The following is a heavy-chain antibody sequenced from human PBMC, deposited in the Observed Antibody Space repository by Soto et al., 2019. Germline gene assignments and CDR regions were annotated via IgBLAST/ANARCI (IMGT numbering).Heavy chain of an antibody. V-gene: IGHV4-34*01. CDR1: GGSFSGYY. D-gene: IGHD5-12*01. Sequence: SETLSLTCAVFGGSFSGYYWSWIRQPPGKGLEWIGEINHSGSTNYNPSLKSRVTISVDTSKNQFSLKLSSVTAADTAVYYCPRGGGWLRFVRCFDPWGQGTLVTVSS. CDR2: INHSGST. CDR3: PRGGGWLRFVRCFDP. J-gene: IGHJ5*02.